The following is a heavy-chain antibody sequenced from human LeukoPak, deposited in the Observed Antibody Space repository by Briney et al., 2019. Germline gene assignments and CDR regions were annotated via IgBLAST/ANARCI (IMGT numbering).Heavy chain of an antibody. V-gene: IGHV3-15*01. CDR3: TTEFLEWLPSFDY. J-gene: IGHJ4*02. Sequence: GGSLRLSCAASGFTFSNAWMSWVRQAPGKGLEWVGRIKSKTDGGTTDYAAPVKGRFTISRDDSKNTLYLQMNSLKTEDTAVYYCTTEFLEWLPSFDYWGQGTLVTVSS. CDR2: IKSKTDGGTT. D-gene: IGHD3-3*01. CDR1: GFTFSNAW.